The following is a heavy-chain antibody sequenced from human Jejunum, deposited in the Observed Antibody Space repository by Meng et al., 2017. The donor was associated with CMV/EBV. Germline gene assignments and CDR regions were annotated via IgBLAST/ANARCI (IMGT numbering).Heavy chain of an antibody. CDR3: ARGGLEPVDY. Sequence: SCAASGFTVSSDFMSWVRQAPGKGLEWVSLIHGADNTHYTDSVKGRFSISRDNSKNTVYLQMNSLRVEDTAVYYCARGGLEPVDYWGQGTLVTVSS. D-gene: IGHD1-14*01. CDR1: GFTVSSDF. V-gene: IGHV3-53*01. J-gene: IGHJ4*02. CDR2: IHGADNT.